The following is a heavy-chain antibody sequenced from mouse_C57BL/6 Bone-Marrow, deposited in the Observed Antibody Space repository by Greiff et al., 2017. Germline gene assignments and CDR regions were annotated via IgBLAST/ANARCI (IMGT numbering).Heavy chain of an antibody. CDR1: GYTFTSYW. D-gene: IGHD1-1*01. V-gene: IGHV1-69*01. J-gene: IGHJ2*01. Sequence: QVQLQQPGAELVMPGASVKLSCKASGYTFTSYWMHWVKQRPGQGLEWIGEIDPSDSYPNYNQKFKGKSTLTVDKSSSTAYMQLSSLTSEDSAVYYCALITTVVALDYWGQGTTLTVAS. CDR2: IDPSDSYP. CDR3: ALITTVVALDY.